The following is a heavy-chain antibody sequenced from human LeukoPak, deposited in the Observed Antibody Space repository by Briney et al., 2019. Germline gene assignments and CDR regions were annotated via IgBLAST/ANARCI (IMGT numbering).Heavy chain of an antibody. J-gene: IGHJ5*02. CDR3: ARVVGTMVRGVGNWFDP. D-gene: IGHD3-10*01. V-gene: IGHV4-31*03. CDR2: IYYSGST. CDR1: GGSISSGGYC. Sequence: PSETLSLTCTVSGGSISSGGYCWSWIRQHPGKGLEWIGYIYYSGSTYYNPSLKSRVTISVDTSKNQFSLKLSSVTAADTAVYYCARVVGTMVRGVGNWFDPWGQGTLVTVSS.